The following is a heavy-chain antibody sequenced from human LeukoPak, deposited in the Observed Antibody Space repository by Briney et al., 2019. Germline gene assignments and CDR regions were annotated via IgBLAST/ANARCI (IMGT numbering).Heavy chain of an antibody. V-gene: IGHV3-74*01. Sequence: GGSLRLSCAASGFTFSSHWMHWVRQAPGKGPVWVARINTDGSTRNYADSVKGRFTISRDSAKSTLNLQMNSLRAEDTAVYYCAREPDYYDSRGDAFDIWGQGTMVTVSS. J-gene: IGHJ3*02. CDR2: INTDGSTR. CDR1: GFTFSSHW. D-gene: IGHD3-22*01. CDR3: AREPDYYDSRGDAFDI.